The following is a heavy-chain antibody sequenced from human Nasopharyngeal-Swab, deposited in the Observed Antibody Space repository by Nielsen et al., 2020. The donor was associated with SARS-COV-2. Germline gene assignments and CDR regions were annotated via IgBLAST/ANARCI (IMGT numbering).Heavy chain of an antibody. CDR2: IYPGDSDT. V-gene: IGHV5-51*01. J-gene: IGHJ2*01. CDR1: GYSFTTKS. CDR3: ARGTRYFDL. D-gene: IGHD2-15*01. Sequence: GESLKISCRTSGYSFTTKSIRWVRQMPGKGLEWVGIIYPGDSDTRYSPSVQGQVTISTDKSISTAYLQWSKLKASDTAIYYCARGTRYFDLCGRGTLVTVSS.